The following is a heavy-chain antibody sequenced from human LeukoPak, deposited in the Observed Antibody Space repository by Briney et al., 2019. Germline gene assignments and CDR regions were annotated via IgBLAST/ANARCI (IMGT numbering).Heavy chain of an antibody. CDR2: VKQDGSEK. CDR3: ARGEDLYYYDSSGYNYFDY. V-gene: IGHV3-7*01. CDR1: GFTFSSYW. J-gene: IGHJ4*02. Sequence: GGSLGLSCAASGFTFSSYWMSWVRQAPGKGLEWVANVKQDGSEKYYVDSVKGRFTISRDNAKNSLYLQMNSLRAEDTAVYYCARGEDLYYYDSSGYNYFDYWGQGTLVTVSS. D-gene: IGHD3-22*01.